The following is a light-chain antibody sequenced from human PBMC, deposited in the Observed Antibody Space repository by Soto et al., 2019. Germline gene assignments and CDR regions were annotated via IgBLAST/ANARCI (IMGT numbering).Light chain of an antibody. CDR2: ATS. V-gene: IGKV1-12*01. J-gene: IGKJ4*01. CDR1: QGVNKW. Sequence: DIPLTQSPPFLSASVGDRVSMTCRASQGVNKWLAWYQQKPGKAPRLLIYATSTLQTGVPSRFSGSGSGADFTLTISSLQPEDFATYFCQQSISFPLTFGGGTKVEMK. CDR3: QQSISFPLT.